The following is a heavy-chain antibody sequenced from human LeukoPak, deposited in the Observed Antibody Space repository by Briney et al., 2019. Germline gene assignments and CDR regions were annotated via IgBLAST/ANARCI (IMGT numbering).Heavy chain of an antibody. J-gene: IGHJ4*02. V-gene: IGHV3-15*01. CDR3: TTDRTLAYCGGDCYSAFDY. D-gene: IGHD2-21*02. CDR1: GFTFSNAW. CDR2: IKSKTDGGTT. Sequence: GGSLRLSCAASGFTFSNAWMSWVRQAPGKGLEWVGRIKSKTDGGTTDHAAPVKGRFTISRDDSKNTLYLQMNSLKTEDTAVYYCTTDRTLAYCGGDCYSAFDYWGQGTLVTVSS.